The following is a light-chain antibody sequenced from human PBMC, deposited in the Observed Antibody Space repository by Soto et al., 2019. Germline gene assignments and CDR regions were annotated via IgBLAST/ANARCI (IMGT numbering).Light chain of an antibody. CDR3: QQSDSLPLT. CDR1: QDIDNS. J-gene: IGKJ4*01. V-gene: IGKV1-33*01. CDR2: DAS. Sequence: DIQMTQSPSSLSAAVGDRVTITCRASQDIDNSVIWYQQKPGKAPNLLIYDASLLQTGVPSRFSGSGSGIDFALTIDSLHPADIATYYCQQSDSLPLTFGGGTKVEIK.